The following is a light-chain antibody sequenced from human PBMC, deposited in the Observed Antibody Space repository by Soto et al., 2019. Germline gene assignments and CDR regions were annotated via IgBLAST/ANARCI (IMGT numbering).Light chain of an antibody. J-gene: IGKJ5*01. V-gene: IGKV1-9*01. Sequence: DIQLTQSPSFLSASVGDRVTITCRASQGISSLLAWYQQKQGTAPKVLIYASYSLQSGVPSRFIGSGSGTAFTLTISSLPPEYFATYYCQQLHSYPITFGQGTRLEIK. CDR2: ASY. CDR1: QGISSL. CDR3: QQLHSYPIT.